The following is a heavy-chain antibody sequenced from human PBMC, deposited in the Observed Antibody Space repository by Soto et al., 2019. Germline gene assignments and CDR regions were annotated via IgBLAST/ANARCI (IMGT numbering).Heavy chain of an antibody. Sequence: QVQLVESGGGLVKPGGSLRLSCAASGFTFSDYYMSWIRQAPGKGLEWVSYISSSGSTICYADSVKGRFTISRDNAKNSLYLQMNSLRAEDTAVYYCARGTLRYFDWLLSPGEEPDAFDIWGQGTMVTVSS. D-gene: IGHD3-9*01. CDR1: GFTFSDYY. CDR2: ISSSGSTI. J-gene: IGHJ3*02. V-gene: IGHV3-11*01. CDR3: ARGTLRYFDWLLSPGEEPDAFDI.